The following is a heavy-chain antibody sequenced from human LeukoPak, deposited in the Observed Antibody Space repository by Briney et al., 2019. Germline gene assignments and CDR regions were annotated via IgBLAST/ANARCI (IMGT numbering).Heavy chain of an antibody. CDR2: IYTSGST. CDR1: DGSISSYY. V-gene: IGHV4-4*07. D-gene: IGHD2-8*01. Sequence: SETLSLTCTVSDGSISSYYWSWIRQPAGKGLEWIGRIYTSGSTNYNPSLKSRVTVSVDTSKNQFSLKLSSVAAADTAVYYCARPYCTNGVCYTGGAFDIWGQGTMVTVSS. J-gene: IGHJ3*02. CDR3: ARPYCTNGVCYTGGAFDI.